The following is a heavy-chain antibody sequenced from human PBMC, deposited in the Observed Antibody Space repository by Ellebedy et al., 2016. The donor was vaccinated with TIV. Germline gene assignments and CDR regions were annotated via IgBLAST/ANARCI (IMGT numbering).Heavy chain of an antibody. CDR1: GGSINNGEYS. J-gene: IGHJ2*01. V-gene: IGHV4-61*08. D-gene: IGHD3-22*01. CDR3: ARYWNYYYSTGTEESYWYFDL. Sequence: SETLSLXXAVSGGSINNGEYSWSWIRQPPGKGLEWIGFMSYSGGTKYNASLQSRVSMSVDTSKKEFSLRLTSVTAADTAVYYCARYWNYYYSTGTEESYWYFDLWGRGTLVTVSS. CDR2: MSYSGGT.